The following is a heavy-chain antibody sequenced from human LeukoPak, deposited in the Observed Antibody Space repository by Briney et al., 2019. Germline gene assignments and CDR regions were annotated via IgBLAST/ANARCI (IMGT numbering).Heavy chain of an antibody. CDR1: GSTFRRYA. CDR3: ARDESLDN. J-gene: IGHJ4*02. V-gene: IGHV3-30*01. CDR2: ISFDGNQK. Sequence: GGSLRLSCAASGSTFRRYAMHWVRQAPGKGLEWVAVISFDGNQKTYADSVRGRFTISRDSAKSTLYLQINSLRVEDTAIYYCARDESLDNWGQGTLVTVSS.